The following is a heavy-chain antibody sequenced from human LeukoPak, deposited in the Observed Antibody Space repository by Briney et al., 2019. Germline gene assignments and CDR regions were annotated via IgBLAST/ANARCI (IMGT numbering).Heavy chain of an antibody. V-gene: IGHV4-34*01. CDR2: INHSGST. Sequence: ETLSLTCAVYGGSFSGYYWSWIRQPPGKGLEWIGEINHSGSTNYNPSLKSRVTISVDTSKNQFSLKLSSVTAADTAVYYCARGASMVRGVRDFDYWGQGTLVTVSS. CDR1: GGSFSGYY. D-gene: IGHD3-10*01. CDR3: ARGASMVRGVRDFDY. J-gene: IGHJ4*02.